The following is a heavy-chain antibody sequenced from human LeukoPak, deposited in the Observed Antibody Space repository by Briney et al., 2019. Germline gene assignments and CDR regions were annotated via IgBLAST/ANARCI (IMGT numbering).Heavy chain of an antibody. J-gene: IGHJ4*02. V-gene: IGHV3-23*01. Sequence: PGGSLRLSCAPSGFTLRSYDMSWVRQAPGKGLEWGAATSGSGGNTYYADSVKGRFTISRDNSKNTLYLQMNSLRAEDTAVYYCAKEYSGYDFDYWGQGTLVTVSS. CDR3: AKEYSGYDFDY. D-gene: IGHD5-12*01. CDR2: TSGSGGNT. CDR1: GFTLRSYD.